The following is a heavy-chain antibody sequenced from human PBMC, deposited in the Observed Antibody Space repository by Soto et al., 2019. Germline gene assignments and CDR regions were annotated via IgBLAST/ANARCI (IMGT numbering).Heavy chain of an antibody. CDR3: TRGQRSFDY. V-gene: IGHV1-18*01. J-gene: IGHJ4*02. CDR1: GYTFSSYG. Sequence: QIKLVQSGADLKEPGASVKVSCKPSGYTFSSYGVSWVRQAPGQGLEWMGWISGYNGNTNYAEKFQGRVTMTRDTSTSTAYMELMSLRSDDTAVYYCTRGQRSFDYWGQGTLVTVSS. CDR2: ISGYNGNT.